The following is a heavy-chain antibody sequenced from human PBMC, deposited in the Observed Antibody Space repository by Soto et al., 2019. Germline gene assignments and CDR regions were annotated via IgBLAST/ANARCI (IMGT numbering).Heavy chain of an antibody. CDR1: GGSIGSSSYY. J-gene: IGHJ6*02. D-gene: IGHD6-19*01. CDR2: IYYSGST. V-gene: IGHV4-39*01. CDR3: AIIAVAGTGPYYYYYGMDV. Sequence: ASETLSLTSTVSGGSIGSSSYYWGWIRQPPGKGLEWIGSIYYSGSTYYNPSLKSRVTISVDTSKNQFSLKLSSVTAADTAVYYCAIIAVAGTGPYYYYYGMDVWGQGTTVTVSS.